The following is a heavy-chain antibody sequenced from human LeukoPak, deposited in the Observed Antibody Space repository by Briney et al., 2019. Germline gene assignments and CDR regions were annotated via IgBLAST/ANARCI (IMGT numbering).Heavy chain of an antibody. D-gene: IGHD3-22*01. CDR1: GFTFSGYA. J-gene: IGHJ4*02. CDR2: ISYDGSNK. CDR3: ARTYDSSGYYLDHFDY. V-gene: IGHV3-30*04. Sequence: GGSLRLSCAASGFTFSGYAMHWVRQAPGKGLEWVAVISYDGSNKYYADSVKGRFTISRDNSKNTLYLQMNSLRAEDTAVYYCARTYDSSGYYLDHFDYWGQGTLVTVSS.